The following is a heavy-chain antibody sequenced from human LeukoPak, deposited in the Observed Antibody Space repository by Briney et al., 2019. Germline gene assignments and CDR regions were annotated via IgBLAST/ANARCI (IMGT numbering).Heavy chain of an antibody. D-gene: IGHD1-26*01. CDR2: ISGSGGST. CDR1: GFTFSSYA. Sequence: GGSLRLSCAASGFTFSSYAMSWVRQAPGKGLEWVSAISGSGGSTYYADSVKGRFTISRDNSKNALYLQMNSLRAEDTAVYYCAKDRSWEGYYFDYWGQGTLVTVSS. V-gene: IGHV3-23*01. CDR3: AKDRSWEGYYFDY. J-gene: IGHJ4*02.